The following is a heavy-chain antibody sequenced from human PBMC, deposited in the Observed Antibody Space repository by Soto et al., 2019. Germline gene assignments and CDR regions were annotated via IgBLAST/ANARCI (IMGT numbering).Heavy chain of an antibody. Sequence: SETLSLTCTVSGGSISSSSYYWGWIRQPPGKGLEWIGSIYYSGSTCYNPSLKSRVTISVDTSKNQFSLKLSSVTAADTAVYYCASAYDILTGYYKVSNWFDPWGQGTLVTAPQ. CDR1: GGSISSSSYY. CDR3: ASAYDILTGYYKVSNWFDP. D-gene: IGHD3-9*01. J-gene: IGHJ5*02. CDR2: IYYSGST. V-gene: IGHV4-39*01.